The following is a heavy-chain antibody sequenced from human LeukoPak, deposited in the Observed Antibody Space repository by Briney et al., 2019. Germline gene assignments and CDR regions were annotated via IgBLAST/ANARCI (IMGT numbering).Heavy chain of an antibody. CDR2: ISSSSSYI. CDR3: ARAGAVAGTGYNWFDP. D-gene: IGHD6-19*01. J-gene: IGHJ5*02. CDR1: GFTFNNYY. Sequence: GGSLRLSCAASGFTFNNYYMNWVRQAPGKGLEWVSSISSSSSYIYYADSVKGRFTISRDNAKNSLYLQMNSLRAEDTAVYYCARAGAVAGTGYNWFDPWGQGTLVTVSS. V-gene: IGHV3-21*01.